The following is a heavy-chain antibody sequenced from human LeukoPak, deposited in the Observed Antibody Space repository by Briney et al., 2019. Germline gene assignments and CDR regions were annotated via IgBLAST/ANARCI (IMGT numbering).Heavy chain of an antibody. CDR1: GFTFSSYA. Sequence: GGSLRLSCAASGFTFSSYAMHWVRQAPGKGLEWVAVISYDGSNKYYADSVKGRFTISRDNSKNTLYLQMNSLRAEDAAVYYCARDSDAPGDYWGQGTLVTVSS. J-gene: IGHJ4*02. CDR2: ISYDGSNK. CDR3: ARDSDAPGDY. V-gene: IGHV3-30-3*01.